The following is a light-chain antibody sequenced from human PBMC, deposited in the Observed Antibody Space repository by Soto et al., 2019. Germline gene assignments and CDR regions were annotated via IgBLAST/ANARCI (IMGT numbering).Light chain of an antibody. J-gene: IGLJ1*01. CDR1: SNDVGAYNF. V-gene: IGLV2-8*01. CDR3: SSNKIGSTYV. CDR2: EVN. Sequence: QSVLTQPPSASGSPGQSVTISCTGTSNDVGAYNFISWYQQHPGKAPKLMIYEVNKRPSGVPDRFSGSKSGNTASLTISGLQAEDEALYYCSSNKIGSTYVFGTGTKVTVL.